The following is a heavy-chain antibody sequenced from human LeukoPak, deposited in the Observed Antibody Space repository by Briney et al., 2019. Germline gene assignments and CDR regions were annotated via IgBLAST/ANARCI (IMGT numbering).Heavy chain of an antibody. V-gene: IGHV3-7*01. J-gene: IGHJ6*03. D-gene: IGHD2-21*01. CDR2: IKQDGSEK. CDR1: GFTFSSYW. Sequence: PGGSLRLSCAASGFTFSSYWMSWVRQAPGKGLEWVANIKQDGSEKYYVDSVKGRFTISRDNAKNSLYLQMNSLRAEDTAVYYCARRLAVNYYYYYMDVWGKGTTVTVSS. CDR3: ARRLAVNYYYYYMDV.